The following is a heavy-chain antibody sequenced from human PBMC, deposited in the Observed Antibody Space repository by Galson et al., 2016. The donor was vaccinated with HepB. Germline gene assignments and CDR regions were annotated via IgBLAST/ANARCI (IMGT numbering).Heavy chain of an antibody. D-gene: IGHD3-10*01. CDR2: INTDGTDT. V-gene: IGHV3-74*01. J-gene: IGHJ4*02. CDR3: ARSPRILWFEVDY. Sequence: MSWVRQAPGQGLVWAARINTDGTDTHYADSVKGRFTISRDNAKSTVYLQMDSLRVDDTAVYYCARSPRILWFEVDYWGQGTLVTVSS.